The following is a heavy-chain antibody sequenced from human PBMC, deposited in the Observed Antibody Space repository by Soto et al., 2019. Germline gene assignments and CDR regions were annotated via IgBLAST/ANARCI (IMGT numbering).Heavy chain of an antibody. CDR2: ISAYNGNT. CDR3: AKHTLVNYYYYGMDV. CDR1: GYTFTSYG. Sequence: QVQLVQSGAEVKKPGASVKVSCKASGYTFTSYGISWVRQAPGQGLEWMGWISAYNGNTNYAQKLQGRVTMTTHTSTSTAYMELRSLRSDDTAVYYCAKHTLVNYYYYGMDVWGQGTTVTVSS. J-gene: IGHJ6*02. V-gene: IGHV1-18*01.